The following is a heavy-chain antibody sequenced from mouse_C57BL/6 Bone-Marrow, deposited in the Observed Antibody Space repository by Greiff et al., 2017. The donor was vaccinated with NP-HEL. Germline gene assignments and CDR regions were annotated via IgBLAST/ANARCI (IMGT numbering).Heavy chain of an antibody. J-gene: IGHJ3*01. V-gene: IGHV1-61*01. D-gene: IGHD1-1*02. CDR2: IYPSDSET. CDR1: GYTFTSYW. Sequence: QVQLKQPGAELVRPGSSVKLSCKASGYTFTSYWMDWVKQRPGQGLEWIGNIYPSDSETHYNQKFKDKATVTVDKSSSTAYMQLSSLTSEDSAVYYCARGSPFAYWGQVTLVTVSA. CDR3: ARGSPFAY.